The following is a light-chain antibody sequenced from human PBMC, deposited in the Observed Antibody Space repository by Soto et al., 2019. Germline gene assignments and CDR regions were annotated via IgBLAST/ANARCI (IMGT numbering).Light chain of an antibody. V-gene: IGLV2-14*03. Sequence: QSVLTQPASVSGSPGQSITVSCTGTSSDVGGFNWVSWYQQHPGKAPKLMIYDVSSRPSGVSNRFSGSKSGNTASLTISGLQAEDEGDYYCSSYTSSNTLVFGGGTKLTVL. J-gene: IGLJ2*01. CDR1: SSDVGGFNW. CDR2: DVS. CDR3: SSYTSSNTLV.